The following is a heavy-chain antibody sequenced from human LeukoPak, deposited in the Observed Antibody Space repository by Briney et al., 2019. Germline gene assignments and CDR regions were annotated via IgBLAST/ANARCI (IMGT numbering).Heavy chain of an antibody. CDR1: GGSISSRPYY. CDR2: IYYSGST. CDR3: ARAIWSGYHYYMDV. J-gene: IGHJ6*03. V-gene: IGHV4-39*07. Sequence: SETLSLTCTVSGGSISSRPYYWGWVRQPPGKGLEWIGSIYYSGSTYYNPSLKSRVTISVDTSNNQFSLKLNSVTAADTAVYYCARAIWSGYHYYMDVWGKGTTVTVSS. D-gene: IGHD3-3*01.